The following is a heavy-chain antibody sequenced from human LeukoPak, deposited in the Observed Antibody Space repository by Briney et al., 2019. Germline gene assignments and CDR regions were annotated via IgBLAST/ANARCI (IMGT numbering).Heavy chain of an antibody. Sequence: GGSLRLSCAASGFTFINAWMAWVRQAPGKGLEWVGRIKAKAHGGTIEYAAPVKGRFTISRDDSENMLYLQMNSLKTEDTAVYYCRSNYDYWGQGTLVTVSS. CDR1: GFTFINAW. CDR2: IKAKAHGGTI. V-gene: IGHV3-15*01. J-gene: IGHJ4*02. CDR3: RSNYDY. D-gene: IGHD3-10*01.